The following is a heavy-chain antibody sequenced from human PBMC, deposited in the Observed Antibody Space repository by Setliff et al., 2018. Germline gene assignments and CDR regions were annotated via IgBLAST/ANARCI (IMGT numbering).Heavy chain of an antibody. Sequence: SETLSLTCSVSGDSINNFYWNWIRQSPGTGLEWIGYIFSDGTTYYNPSLKSRVAMSVDTSKKQFSLSLSAVTAADTAKYYCARAVDSSGYFPFWYFDLWGRGTLVTVSS. V-gene: IGHV4-59*01. CDR1: GDSINNFY. D-gene: IGHD3-22*01. J-gene: IGHJ2*01. CDR3: ARAVDSSGYFPFWYFDL. CDR2: IFSDGTT.